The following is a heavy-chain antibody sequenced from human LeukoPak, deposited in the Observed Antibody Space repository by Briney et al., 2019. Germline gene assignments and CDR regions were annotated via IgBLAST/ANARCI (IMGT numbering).Heavy chain of an antibody. V-gene: IGHV3-7*01. D-gene: IGHD6-13*01. CDR3: ARVPLAAAGTDYYYYMDV. Sequence: GGSLRLSCAASGFTFSTYWMAWVRRAPGKGLEWVANIKQDGSEKHYVDSVKGRFTISRDNAENSLYLQMNSLRAEDTAVYYCARVPLAAAGTDYYYYMDVWGKGTTVTISS. CDR2: IKQDGSEK. CDR1: GFTFSTYW. J-gene: IGHJ6*03.